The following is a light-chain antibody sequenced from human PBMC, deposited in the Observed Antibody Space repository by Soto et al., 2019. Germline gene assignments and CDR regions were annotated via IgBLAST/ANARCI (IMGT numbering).Light chain of an antibody. V-gene: IGKV1-5*03. CDR2: KAS. Sequence: DTQMTQSPSTLSASVGDRVTITCRASQSISSWLAWYQQKPGKVPKLLIYKASSLESGVPSRFSGSGSGTEFTLTISSLQPDDFATYYCQQYNTYPITFGQGTRLEIK. J-gene: IGKJ5*01. CDR1: QSISSW. CDR3: QQYNTYPIT.